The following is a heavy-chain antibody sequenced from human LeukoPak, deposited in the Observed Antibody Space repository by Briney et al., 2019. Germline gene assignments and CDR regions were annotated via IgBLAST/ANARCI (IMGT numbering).Heavy chain of an antibody. Sequence: GGALRLSCAASGFTISRNYMNWVRQAPGKGLEGLSTIRGSGSTYYADSVKGRFTISRDNAKNTVYLQMNSLRAEDTAVYFCAKTISGYCSRTSCLNWFDPWGQGTLVTVSS. CDR3: AKTISGYCSRTSCLNWFDP. CDR1: GFTISRNY. V-gene: IGHV3-53*01. D-gene: IGHD2-2*03. CDR2: IRGSGST. J-gene: IGHJ5*02.